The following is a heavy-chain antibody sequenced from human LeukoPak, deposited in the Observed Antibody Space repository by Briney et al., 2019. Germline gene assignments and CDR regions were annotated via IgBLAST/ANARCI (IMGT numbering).Heavy chain of an antibody. J-gene: IGHJ5*02. D-gene: IGHD6-13*01. CDR1: GYTFTSYD. V-gene: IGHV1-8*01. Sequence: ASVKVSCKASGYTFTSYDINWVRHGTRQGLEWMGWMKPNSGDTGYAQRFQGRVTMTRDTSISTAYLELSSLRSEDTAVYYCARGRYSSSWYSENWFDPCGQGTLVTVSS. CDR2: MKPNSGDT. CDR3: ARGRYSSSWYSENWFDP.